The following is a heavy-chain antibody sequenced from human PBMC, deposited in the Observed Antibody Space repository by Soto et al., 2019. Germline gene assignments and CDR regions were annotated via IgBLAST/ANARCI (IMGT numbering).Heavy chain of an antibody. CDR3: ARGLIGSGSEAYGMDV. V-gene: IGHV1-8*01. D-gene: IGHD3-10*01. CDR1: GYTFTSYD. CDR2: MNPNSGNT. Sequence: ASVKVSCKASGYTFTSYDINWVRQATGQGLEWMGWMNPNSGNTGYAQKFQGRVTMTRNTSMSTAYMELSSLRSEDTAVYYCARGLIGSGSEAYGMDVWGQGTTVTVSS. J-gene: IGHJ6*02.